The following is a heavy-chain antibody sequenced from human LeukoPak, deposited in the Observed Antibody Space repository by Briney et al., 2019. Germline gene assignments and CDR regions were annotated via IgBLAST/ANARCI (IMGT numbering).Heavy chain of an antibody. V-gene: IGHV3-30*18. J-gene: IGHJ3*02. Sequence: GRSLRLSCAASGFTFSSYGMHWVRQAPGKGLEWVAVISYDGSNKYYADSVKGRFTISRDNSKNTLYLQMNSLRAEDTAVYYCAKDGEGAFDIWGQGTMVTVSS. CDR3: AKDGEGAFDI. D-gene: IGHD3-10*01. CDR2: ISYDGSNK. CDR1: GFTFSSYG.